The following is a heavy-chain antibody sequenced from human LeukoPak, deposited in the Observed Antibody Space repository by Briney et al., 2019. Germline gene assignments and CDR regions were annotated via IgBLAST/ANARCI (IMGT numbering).Heavy chain of an antibody. CDR2: IIPIFGAA. D-gene: IGHD3-22*01. J-gene: IGHJ4*02. V-gene: IGHV1-69*13. CDR3: ARERYYDSSGYYHTDFDY. CDR1: GGTFSSYA. Sequence: ASVKVSCKASGGTFSSYAISWVRQAPGQGLEWMGGIIPIFGAANYAQKFQGRVTITAHESTSTAYMELSSLRSEDTAVYYCARERYYDSSGYYHTDFDYWGQGTLVTVSS.